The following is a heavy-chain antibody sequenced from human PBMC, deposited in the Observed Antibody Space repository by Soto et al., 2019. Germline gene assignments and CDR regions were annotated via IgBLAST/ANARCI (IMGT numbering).Heavy chain of an antibody. Sequence: GASVKVSCKASGYTFTSYYMHWVRQAPGQGLEWMGIINPSGGSTSYAQKFQGRVTMTRDTSTSTVYMELSSLRSEDTAVYYCARSPFFSYYYGSGSPHNWFDPWGQGTLVTVSS. J-gene: IGHJ5*02. D-gene: IGHD3-10*01. V-gene: IGHV1-46*01. CDR1: GYTFTSYY. CDR2: INPSGGST. CDR3: ARSPFFSYYYGSGSPHNWFDP.